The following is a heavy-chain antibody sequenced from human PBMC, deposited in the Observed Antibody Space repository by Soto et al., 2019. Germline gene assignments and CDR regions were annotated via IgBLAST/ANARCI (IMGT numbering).Heavy chain of an antibody. Sequence: SQTLLLTCAISGDSVSSNSAAWNWIRQSPSRGLEWLGRTYHRSKWHNEYAVSVKSRITINPDTSRNQFSLQLKSVTPEDTAVYYCANMDDSWGQGTLVTVSS. V-gene: IGHV6-1*01. D-gene: IGHD3-3*01. CDR3: ANMDDS. J-gene: IGHJ4*02. CDR1: GDSVSSNSAA. CDR2: TYHRSKWHN.